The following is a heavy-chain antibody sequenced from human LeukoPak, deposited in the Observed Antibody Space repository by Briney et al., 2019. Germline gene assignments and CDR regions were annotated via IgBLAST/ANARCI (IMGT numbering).Heavy chain of an antibody. D-gene: IGHD3-10*01. CDR2: IKSKGDGETT. Sequence: GGSLRLSCAASGFTFRNAWMSWVRQAAGKGLEWVGRIKSKGDGETTDNAAPVKGRFTMSRDDSKATLYLQMNTLKAEDTAVYYCTTDLGLTMIRGVIVNWGQGALVTVSS. J-gene: IGHJ4*02. V-gene: IGHV3-15*01. CDR1: GFTFRNAW. CDR3: TTDLGLTMIRGVIVN.